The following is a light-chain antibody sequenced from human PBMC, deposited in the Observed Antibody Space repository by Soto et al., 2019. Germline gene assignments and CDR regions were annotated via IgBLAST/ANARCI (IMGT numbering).Light chain of an antibody. V-gene: IGLV2-8*01. CDR2: EVS. J-gene: IGLJ2*01. CDR3: SSYAGSNGVV. Sequence: QSVLTQPPSASGSPGQSVTISCTGTSSDVGGYNYVSWYQHHPGKAPKLMIYEVSKRPSGVPDRFSGSKSGNTASLTVSGLQAEDEADYYCSSYAGSNGVVFGGGTQLTVL. CDR1: SSDVGGYNY.